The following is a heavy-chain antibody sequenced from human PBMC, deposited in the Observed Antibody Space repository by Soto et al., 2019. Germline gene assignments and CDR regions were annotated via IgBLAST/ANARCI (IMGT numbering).Heavy chain of an antibody. D-gene: IGHD3-10*01. CDR1: GYSFTSYW. V-gene: IGHV5-51*01. CDR2: IYPGDTNT. Sequence: PGEFLKFSCKASGYSFTSYWIGWVRQLPGKGLEWMGIIYPGDTNTRYSPSFQGQVTISADKTISTAYLQWSSRKASDTAMYYCARHALGSGRDYYYYMDVLGKGTTVTVSS. CDR3: ARHALGSGRDYYYYMDV. J-gene: IGHJ6*03.